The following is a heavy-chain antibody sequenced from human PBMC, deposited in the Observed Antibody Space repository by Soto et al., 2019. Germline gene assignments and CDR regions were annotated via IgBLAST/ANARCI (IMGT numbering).Heavy chain of an antibody. CDR2: IYNSGRY. J-gene: IGHJ4*02. CDR3: ARTLPNRQLFDS. CDR1: GGFI. D-gene: IGHD1-1*01. Sequence: ASETLSLTCTVSGGFIWGWIRQSPDKGLEWIGYIYNSGRYNYNPSLESRLTISIDTSKNQFSLRLASVTAADTAVYYCARTLPNRQLFDSWSQGTLVIVSS. V-gene: IGHV4-59*01.